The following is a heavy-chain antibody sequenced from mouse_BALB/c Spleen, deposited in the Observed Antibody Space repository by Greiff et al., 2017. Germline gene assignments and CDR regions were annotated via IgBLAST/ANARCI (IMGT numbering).Heavy chain of an antibody. CDR2: IDPENGDT. Sequence: VQLQQSGAELVRSGASVKLSCTASGFNIKDYYMHWVKQRPEQGLEWIGWIDPENGDTEYAPKFQGKATMTADTSSNTAYLQLSSLTSEDTAVYYCKNYDTFAYWGQGTLVTVSA. CDR1: GFNIKDYY. J-gene: IGHJ3*01. V-gene: IGHV14-4*02. CDR3: KNYDTFAY. D-gene: IGHD1-1*01.